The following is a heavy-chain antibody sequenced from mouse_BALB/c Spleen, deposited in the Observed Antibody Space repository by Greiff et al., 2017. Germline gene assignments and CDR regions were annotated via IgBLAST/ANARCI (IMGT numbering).Heavy chain of an antibody. V-gene: IGHV1-9*01. CDR1: GYTFSSYW. CDR3: ARGGEYYRYDEGPWFAY. D-gene: IGHD2-14*01. Sequence: QVQLKQSGPELMKPGASVKISCKATGYTFSSYWIEWVKQRPGHGLEWIGEILPGSGSTNYNEKFKGKATFTADTSSNTAYMQLSSLTSEDSAVYYCARGGEYYRYDEGPWFAYWGQGTLVTVSA. J-gene: IGHJ3*01. CDR2: ILPGSGST.